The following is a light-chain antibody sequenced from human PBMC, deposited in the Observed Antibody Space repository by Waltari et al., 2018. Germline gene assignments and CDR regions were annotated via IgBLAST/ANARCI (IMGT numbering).Light chain of an antibody. J-gene: IGLJ3*02. Sequence: QSALIQPASVSGSPGQSITIPCTGGNSQLGDSKLNHWYQQHPSKAPKLIIYDVSSRPSGVSNRFSGSKSGNSASLTISGLQTEDEADYYCSSYTSRNTWLFGGGTKVTVL. CDR1: NSQLGDSKL. V-gene: IGLV2-14*03. CDR2: DVS. CDR3: SSYTSRNTWL.